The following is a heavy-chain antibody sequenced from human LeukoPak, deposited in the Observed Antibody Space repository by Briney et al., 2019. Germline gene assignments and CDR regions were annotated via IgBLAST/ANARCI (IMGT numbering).Heavy chain of an antibody. V-gene: IGHV3-7*01. J-gene: IGHJ4*02. CDR1: GFAFSGYW. D-gene: IGHD3-10*01. CDR3: ARGGAPGFYFDY. Sequence: GGSLRLSCAASGFAFSGYWMSWVRQAPGRGLEWVANIKQDGSEKYYVDSVKGRFTISRDNAKNSLYLQMNSLRAEDTAVYYCARGGAPGFYFDYWGQGSLVTVSS. CDR2: IKQDGSEK.